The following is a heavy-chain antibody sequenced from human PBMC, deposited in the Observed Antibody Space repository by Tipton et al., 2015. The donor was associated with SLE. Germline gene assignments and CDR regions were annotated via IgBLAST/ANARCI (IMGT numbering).Heavy chain of an antibody. V-gene: IGHV3-9*01. CDR3: ARGSNGVDHFDY. Sequence: SLRLSCAASGFTFDDYAMHWGRQAPGKGLEWVSGISWNSGSIGYADSVKGRFTISRDNAKNSLYLQMNSLRAEDTAVYYCARGSNGVDHFDYWGQGTLVTVSS. J-gene: IGHJ4*02. CDR1: GFTFDDYA. D-gene: IGHD2-8*01. CDR2: ISWNSGSI.